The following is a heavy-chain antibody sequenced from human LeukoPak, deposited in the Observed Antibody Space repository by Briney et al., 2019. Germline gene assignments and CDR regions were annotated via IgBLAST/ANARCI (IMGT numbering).Heavy chain of an antibody. D-gene: IGHD5-24*01. CDR2: IKSRTDGGTT. CDR3: ATEFYSNGYNF. CDR1: GFTFSSAW. J-gene: IGHJ4*02. Sequence: AGGSLRLSCAGSGFTFSSAWMTWVRQIPGKGLEWVGHIKSRTDGGTTDYAAPVKGRFTVSRDDSKNTVFLHMSSLKTEDSAVYFCATEFYSNGYNFWGQGTLVTVSS. V-gene: IGHV3-15*01.